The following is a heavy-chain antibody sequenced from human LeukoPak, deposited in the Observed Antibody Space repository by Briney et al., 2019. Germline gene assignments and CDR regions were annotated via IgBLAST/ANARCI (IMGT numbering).Heavy chain of an antibody. D-gene: IGHD4-11*01. CDR2: IYSGGSI. Sequence: PGGSLRLSCAASGFTVSSNFMSWVRQAPGKGLEWVSVIYSGGSIYYADSVKGRFTISRDNSKNTLFLQMNSLRAEDTAVYFCAEIPTAPYGPFDYWGQGTLVTVSS. J-gene: IGHJ4*02. CDR1: GFTVSSNF. CDR3: AEIPTAPYGPFDY. V-gene: IGHV3-66*01.